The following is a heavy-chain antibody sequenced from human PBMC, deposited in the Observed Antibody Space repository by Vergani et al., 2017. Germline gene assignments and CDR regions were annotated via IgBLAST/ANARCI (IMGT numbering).Heavy chain of an antibody. J-gene: IGHJ4*02. Sequence: EVQVVESGGGLVQPGGSLRLSCAASGFTFSSYSMHWVRQAPGKGLEWVSAISGSGGSTYYADSVKGRFTISRDNSKNTLYLQMNSLRAEDTALYHCARVIYYYDSSGYYDYWGQGTLVTVSS. CDR1: GFTFSSYS. V-gene: IGHV3-23*04. CDR3: ARVIYYYDSSGYYDY. D-gene: IGHD3-22*01. CDR2: ISGSGGST.